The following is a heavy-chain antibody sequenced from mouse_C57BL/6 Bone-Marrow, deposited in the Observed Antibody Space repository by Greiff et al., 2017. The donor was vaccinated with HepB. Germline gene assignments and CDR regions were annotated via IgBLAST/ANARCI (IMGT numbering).Heavy chain of an antibody. J-gene: IGHJ4*01. CDR1: YFAFMASA. D-gene: IGHD2-4*01. V-gene: IGHV1-49*01. Sequence: LKESGAELVRPGSSVKLSCKDSYFAFMASAMHWVKQRPGHGLEWIGSFTMYSDATEYSENFKGKATLTANTSSSTAYMELSSLTSEDSAVYYCARDDYDLYYAMDYWGQGTSVTVSS. CDR2: FTMYSDAT. CDR3: ARDDYDLYYAMDY.